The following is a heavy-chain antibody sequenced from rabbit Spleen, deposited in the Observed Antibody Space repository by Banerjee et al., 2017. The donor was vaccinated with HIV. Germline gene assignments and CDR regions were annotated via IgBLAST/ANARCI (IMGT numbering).Heavy chain of an antibody. Sequence: QSLEESGGDLVKPGASLRLTCTASGFSFSRSYDMCWVRQAPGKGLEWIACIDGGNIGSTYYASWAKGRFTISKTASTTVTLQMTSLTAADTATCFCARDLTSVIGWNFNLWGQGTLVTVS. V-gene: IGHV1S40*01. CDR3: ARDLTSVIGWNFNL. CDR2: IDGGNIGST. J-gene: IGHJ4*01. D-gene: IGHD1-1*01. CDR1: GFSFSRSYD.